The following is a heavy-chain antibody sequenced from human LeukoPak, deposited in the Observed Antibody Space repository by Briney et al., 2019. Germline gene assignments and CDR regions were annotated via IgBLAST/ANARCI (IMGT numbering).Heavy chain of an antibody. J-gene: IGHJ4*02. V-gene: IGHV3-64*01. Sequence: GGSLRLSCAASGFTFSSYAMHWVRQAPGKGLEYVSAISSNGGSTYYANSVKGRFTISRDNSKNTLYLQMGSLRAEDMAVYYCARLFTWYDRQADCWGQGTLVTVSS. D-gene: IGHD3-22*01. CDR3: ARLFTWYDRQADC. CDR2: ISSNGGST. CDR1: GFTFSSYA.